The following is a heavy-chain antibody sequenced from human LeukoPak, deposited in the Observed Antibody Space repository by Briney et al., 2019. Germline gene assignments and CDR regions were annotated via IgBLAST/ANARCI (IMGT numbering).Heavy chain of an antibody. CDR1: GGSFGGYY. CDR3: ARDIGTGWFASQGHNWFDP. CDR2: IYTSGST. Sequence: SETLSLTCAVYGGSFGGYYWTWVRQPAGRGLEWIGRIYTSGSTNYNPSLKSRVTISIDTSKNHFSLKLTSVTAADTAVYYCARDIGTGWFASQGHNWFDPWGQGTLVTVSS. V-gene: IGHV4-4*07. J-gene: IGHJ5*02. D-gene: IGHD6-19*01.